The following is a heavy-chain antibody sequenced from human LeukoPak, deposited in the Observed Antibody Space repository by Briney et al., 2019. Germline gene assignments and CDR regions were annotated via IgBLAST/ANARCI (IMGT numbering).Heavy chain of an antibody. J-gene: IGHJ4*02. CDR1: GFTFANYL. CDR3: AKLTQPSAY. D-gene: IGHD3-9*01. CDR2: VGGSGGST. Sequence: GGSLRLSCAASGFTFANYLMSWVRQTPGKGLEWVSSVGGSGGSTYYADSVKGRFTISRDNSKNTVYLQMSSLRAEDTAVYYCAKLTQPSAYWGQGTLVTVSS. V-gene: IGHV3-23*01.